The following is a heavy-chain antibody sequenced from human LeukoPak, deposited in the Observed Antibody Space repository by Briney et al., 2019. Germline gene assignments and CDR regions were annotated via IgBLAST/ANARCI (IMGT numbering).Heavy chain of an antibody. CDR3: ARDQGSGGYYSDDDDAFDI. Sequence: GASVKVSCKASGGTFSSYAISWVRQAPGQGLEWMGGIIPIFGTANYAQKFQGRVTITADESTSTAYMELSSLRSEDTAVYYCARDQGSGGYYSDDDDAFDIWGQGTMVTVSS. J-gene: IGHJ3*02. V-gene: IGHV1-69*13. CDR2: IIPIFGTA. CDR1: GGTFSSYA. D-gene: IGHD3-22*01.